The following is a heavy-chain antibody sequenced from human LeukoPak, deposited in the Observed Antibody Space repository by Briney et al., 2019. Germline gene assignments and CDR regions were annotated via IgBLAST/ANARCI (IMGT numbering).Heavy chain of an antibody. CDR3: AKDADSFTVVTTGDAFDI. CDR2: ISWNSGSR. CDR1: GFSFDDYA. V-gene: IGHV3-9*01. D-gene: IGHD4-23*01. J-gene: IGHJ3*02. Sequence: PGGSLRLSCAASGFSFDDYAMHWVRQAPGKGLEWVSGISWNSGSRGYADSVKGRFTISRDNAKNSLYLQMNSLRPEDTALYYCAKDADSFTVVTTGDAFDIWGQGTMVTVSS.